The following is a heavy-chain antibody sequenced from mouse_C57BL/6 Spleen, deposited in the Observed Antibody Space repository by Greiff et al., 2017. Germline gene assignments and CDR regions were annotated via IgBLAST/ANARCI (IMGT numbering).Heavy chain of an antibody. D-gene: IGHD1-1*01. CDR3: ARGGITTEVGYFDV. Sequence: QVQLKESGPELVKPGASVKLSCKASGYTFTSYDINWVKQRPGQGLEWIGWIYPRDGSTKYNEKFKGKATLTVDTSSSTAYMELHSLTSEDSAVYFCARGGITTEVGYFDVWGTGTTVTVSS. J-gene: IGHJ1*03. V-gene: IGHV1-85*01. CDR1: GYTFTSYD. CDR2: IYPRDGST.